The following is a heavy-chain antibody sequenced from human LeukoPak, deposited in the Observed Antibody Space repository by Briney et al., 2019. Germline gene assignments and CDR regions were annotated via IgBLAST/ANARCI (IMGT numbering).Heavy chain of an antibody. D-gene: IGHD6-19*01. V-gene: IGHV3-30-3*01. CDR1: GFTFSSYA. J-gene: IGHJ4*02. CDR2: ISYDGSNK. CDR3: ARGLSGWDGFYFDY. Sequence: PGRSLRLSCAASGFTFSSYAMHWVRQAPGKGLEWVAVISYDGSNKYYADSVKGRFTISRDNSKNTLYLQMNSLRAEDTAVYYCARGLSGWDGFYFDYWGQGTLVTVSS.